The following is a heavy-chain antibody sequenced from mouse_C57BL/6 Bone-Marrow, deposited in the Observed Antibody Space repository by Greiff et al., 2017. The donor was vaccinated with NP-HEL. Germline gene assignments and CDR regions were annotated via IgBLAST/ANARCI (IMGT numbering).Heavy chain of an antibody. J-gene: IGHJ2*01. CDR2: ISSGSSTI. V-gene: IGHV5-17*01. CDR1: GFTFSDYG. CDR3: ARPGLGYFDY. D-gene: IGHD2-4*01. Sequence: VKLQESGGGLVKPGGSLKLSCAASGFTFSDYGMHWVRQAPEKGLEWVAYISSGSSTIYYADTVKGRFTISRDNAKNTLFLQMTSLRSEDTAMYYCARPGLGYFDYWGQGTTLTVSS.